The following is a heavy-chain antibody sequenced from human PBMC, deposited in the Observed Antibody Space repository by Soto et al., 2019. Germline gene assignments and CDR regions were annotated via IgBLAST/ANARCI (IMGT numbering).Heavy chain of an antibody. D-gene: IGHD6-25*01. V-gene: IGHV1-69*09. J-gene: IGHJ4*02. Sequence: QEQVVQSGPAMKEPGSSGKVSCRASGIMSSGYGVSWVRQVPGQGLEWVGRINPIRDSTHYAQNLQGRVSITVDKSTDTAYLELTTLRLEDTAIYFCATMKRATLDSWGRGTVFTVSS. CDR3: ATMKRATLDS. CDR2: INPIRDST. CDR1: GIMSSGYG.